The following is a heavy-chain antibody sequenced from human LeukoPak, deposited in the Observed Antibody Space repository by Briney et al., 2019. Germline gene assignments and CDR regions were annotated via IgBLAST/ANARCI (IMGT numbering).Heavy chain of an antibody. CDR3: ARGYYYDSSGYFQEGYFDY. CDR2: IWYDGSNK. Sequence: PGRSLRLSCAASGFTFSSYGMHWVRQAPGKGLEWVAVIWYDGSNKYYADSVKGRFTISRDNSKNTLYLQMNSLRAEDTAVYYCARGYYYDSSGYFQEGYFDYWGQGTLVTASS. D-gene: IGHD3-22*01. V-gene: IGHV3-33*01. CDR1: GFTFSSYG. J-gene: IGHJ4*02.